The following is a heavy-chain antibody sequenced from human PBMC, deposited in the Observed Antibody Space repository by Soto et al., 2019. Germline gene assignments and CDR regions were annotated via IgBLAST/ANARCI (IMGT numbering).Heavy chain of an antibody. Sequence: GGSLRLSCAASGFTFSSYGMHWVRQAPGKGLEWVAVISYDGSNKYYADSVKGRFTISRDNSKNTLYLQMNSLRAEDTAVYYCAKDGYSSSSVFDYWGQGTLVTVSS. J-gene: IGHJ4*02. D-gene: IGHD6-6*01. CDR2: ISYDGSNK. V-gene: IGHV3-30*18. CDR3: AKDGYSSSSVFDY. CDR1: GFTFSSYG.